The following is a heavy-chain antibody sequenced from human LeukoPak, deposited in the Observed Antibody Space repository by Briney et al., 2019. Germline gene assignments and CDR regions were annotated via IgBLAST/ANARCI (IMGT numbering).Heavy chain of an antibody. CDR3: AKWEDYDILTGYYVPDY. CDR1: GFTFTNYA. CDR2: ITGREGTS. Sequence: GTSLRLSCVASGFTFTNYAMSWVRQAPGKGLEWVSAITGREGTSHYADSVKDRFTISRDNSKNTLYLQVNSLRAEDTAVYYCAKWEDYDILTGYYVPDYWGQGTLVTVSS. J-gene: IGHJ4*02. D-gene: IGHD3-9*01. V-gene: IGHV3-23*01.